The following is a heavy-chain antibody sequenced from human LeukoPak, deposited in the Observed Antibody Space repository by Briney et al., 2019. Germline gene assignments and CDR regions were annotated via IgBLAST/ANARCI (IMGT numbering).Heavy chain of an antibody. Sequence: ASVKVSCKASGGTFSSYAISWVRQAPGQGLECMGGIIPIFGTANYAQKFQGRVTITTDECTSTAYMELSSLRSEDTAVYYCAREVVVVVAAMRNGNWFDPWGQGTLVTVSS. V-gene: IGHV1-69*05. CDR3: AREVVVVVAAMRNGNWFDP. CDR1: GGTFSSYA. J-gene: IGHJ5*02. D-gene: IGHD2-15*01. CDR2: IIPIFGTA.